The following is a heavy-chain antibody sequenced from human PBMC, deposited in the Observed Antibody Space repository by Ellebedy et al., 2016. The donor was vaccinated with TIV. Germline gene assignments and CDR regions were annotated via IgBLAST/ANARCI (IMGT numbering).Heavy chain of an antibody. CDR2: ISAYTGNT. CDR3: AKMGTYHYESWFDI. Sequence: ASVKVSCKASGYTFTSYGISWVRQAPGQGLEWMGWISAYTGNTNYAQNLQGRVTMTTDTSTNTAYMELSSLTSEDTAMYYCAKMGTYHYESWFDIWGQGTLVTVSS. CDR1: GYTFTSYG. V-gene: IGHV1-18*01. J-gene: IGHJ5*02. D-gene: IGHD3-16*01.